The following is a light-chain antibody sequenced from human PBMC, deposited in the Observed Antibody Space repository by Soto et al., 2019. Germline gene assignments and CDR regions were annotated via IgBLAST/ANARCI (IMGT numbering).Light chain of an antibody. J-gene: IGLJ3*02. Sequence: QSVLTQPPSASGTPGQRVTISCSGSSSNIGSHIVTWYQHLPGTAPKVLIYSDDQRPSGVPDRFSGSKSGTSASLAISGLQSEDEADYYCAAWDDTMNGFWVFGGGTKVTVL. CDR1: SSNIGSHI. CDR2: SDD. V-gene: IGLV1-44*01. CDR3: AAWDDTMNGFWV.